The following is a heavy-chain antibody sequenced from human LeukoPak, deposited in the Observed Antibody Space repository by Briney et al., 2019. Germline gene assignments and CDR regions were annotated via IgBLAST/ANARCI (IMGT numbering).Heavy chain of an antibody. V-gene: IGHV3-53*01. CDR1: GFTVSSNF. CDR2: IYSGGTT. J-gene: IGHJ6*03. Sequence: PGGSLRLSCAASGFTVSSNFMSWVRQAPGKGPEWVSVIYSGGTTYYADSVKGRFTISRDNSKNTLYLQMNSLRAEDTAVYYCARDGYGNNYMDVWGKGTTVTVSS. D-gene: IGHD1/OR15-1a*01. CDR3: ARDGYGNNYMDV.